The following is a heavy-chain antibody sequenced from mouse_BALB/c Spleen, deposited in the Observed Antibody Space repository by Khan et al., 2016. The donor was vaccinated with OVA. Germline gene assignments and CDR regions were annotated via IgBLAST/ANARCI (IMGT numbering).Heavy chain of an antibody. CDR3: VHPSYDPRNVEV. J-gene: IGHJ1*01. CDR2: IAPANGNT. D-gene: IGHD2-10*02. V-gene: IGHV14-3*02. CDR1: GFNIKDTY. Sequence: EVQLQQSGAELVKPGASVKLSCTASGFNIKDTYVHWVKERPEQGLEWIGRIAPANGNTEYDPKFQGKATITADTSSHTSYLQLSSLTSEDSAVDYCVHPSYDPRNVEVWGAGTTVTVSS.